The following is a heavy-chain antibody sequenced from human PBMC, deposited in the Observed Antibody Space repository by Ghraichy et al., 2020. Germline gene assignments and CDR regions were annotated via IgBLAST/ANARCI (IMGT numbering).Heavy chain of an antibody. D-gene: IGHD5-24*01. V-gene: IGHV3-23*01. CDR1: GFTFSSYA. CDR3: AKDLGHGISAAAY. J-gene: IGHJ4*02. CDR2: LRGGGGST. Sequence: GGSLRLSCAASGFTFSSYAMRWVRQAPGKGLEWVSVLRGGGGSTYYADSVKGRFTISRDNSKDTLYLQMNSLRAEDTAVYYCAKDLGHGISAAAYWGLGTLVT.